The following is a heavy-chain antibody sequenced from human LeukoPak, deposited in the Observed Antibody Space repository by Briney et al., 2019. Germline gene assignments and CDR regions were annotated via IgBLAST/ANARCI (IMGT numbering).Heavy chain of an antibody. V-gene: IGHV3-15*01. CDR1: GFTFSNAW. CDR3: TTDVYYYDSSGYYYAYYYYYYMDV. CDR2: IKSKTDGGTT. J-gene: IGHJ6*03. Sequence: PGGSLRLSCAASGFTFSNAWMSWVRQAPEKGLEWVGRIKSKTDGGTTDYAAPVKGRFTISRDDSKNTLYLQMNSLKTEDTAVYYCTTDVYYYDSSGYYYAYYYYYYMDVWGKGTTVTISS. D-gene: IGHD3-22*01.